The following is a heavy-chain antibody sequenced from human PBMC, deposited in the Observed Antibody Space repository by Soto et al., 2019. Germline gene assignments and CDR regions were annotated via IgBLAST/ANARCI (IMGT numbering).Heavy chain of an antibody. D-gene: IGHD1-1*01. V-gene: IGHV1-18*01. J-gene: IGHJ4*02. CDR3: ARGRYGDY. CDR2: ISAHNGNT. CDR1: GYTFTSYG. Sequence: VHLVQSGAEVKKPGASVKVSCKASGYTFTSYGITWVRQAPGQGLEWMGWISAHNGNTDYAQKHQGRVIVTRDTSTSTAYMELMSLRSDDTAVYYCARGRYGDYWGQGSLGTVSS.